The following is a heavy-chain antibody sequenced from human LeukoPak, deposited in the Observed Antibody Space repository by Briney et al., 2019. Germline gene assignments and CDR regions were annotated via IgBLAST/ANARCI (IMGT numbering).Heavy chain of an antibody. V-gene: IGHV4-38-2*01. CDR3: ARKYGSNAGYFDY. J-gene: IGHJ4*02. Sequence: SQTLSLTCAVSGYSISSGYYWGWVRPSPPKGLEWIGNTYHRGTSYYNPSLKGRVTISVDTSKNQFSLTLSSVTAADTALYYCARKYGSNAGYFDYWGQGALVTVSS. CDR1: GYSISSGYY. D-gene: IGHD4-23*01. CDR2: TYHRGTS.